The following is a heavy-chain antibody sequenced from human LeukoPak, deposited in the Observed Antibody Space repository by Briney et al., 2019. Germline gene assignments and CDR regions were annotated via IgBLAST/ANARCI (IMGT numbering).Heavy chain of an antibody. Sequence: ASVKVSCKASGGTFSSYAISWVRQAPGQGLEWMGGIIPTFGTANYAQKFQGRVTITTDESTSTAYMELSSLRSEDTAVYYCARVRVPGSRAYYYYYMDVWGKGTTVTVSS. D-gene: IGHD3-10*01. J-gene: IGHJ6*03. CDR1: GGTFSSYA. V-gene: IGHV1-69*05. CDR2: IIPTFGTA. CDR3: ARVRVPGSRAYYYYYMDV.